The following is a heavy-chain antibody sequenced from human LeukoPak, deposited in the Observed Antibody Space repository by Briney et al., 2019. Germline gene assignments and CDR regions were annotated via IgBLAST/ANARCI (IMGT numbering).Heavy chain of an antibody. D-gene: IGHD6-19*01. Sequence: GGSLRLSCAASGFTFSTYWMTWVRQAPGKRLEWVANINQGGSESYYVDSVKGRFTISRDNSKNTLYLQMNSLRAEDTAVYYCAKDWVAVAGRSLFDYWGQGTLVTVSS. V-gene: IGHV3-7*03. CDR3: AKDWVAVAGRSLFDY. CDR1: GFTFSTYW. J-gene: IGHJ4*02. CDR2: INQGGSES.